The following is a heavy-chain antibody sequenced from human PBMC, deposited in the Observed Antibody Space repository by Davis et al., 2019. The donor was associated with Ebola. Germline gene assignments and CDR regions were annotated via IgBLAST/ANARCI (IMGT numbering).Heavy chain of an antibody. D-gene: IGHD3-22*01. V-gene: IGHV1-18*04. CDR3: ARLNYDSSGYSTPYYFDY. Sequence: ASVKVSCKASGYTFTSYGISWVRQAPGQGLEWMGWISAYNGNTNYAQKLQGRVTMTTDTSTSTAYMELRSLRSDDTAVYYCARLNYDSSGYSTPYYFDYWGQGTLVTVSS. CDR2: ISAYNGNT. J-gene: IGHJ4*02. CDR1: GYTFTSYG.